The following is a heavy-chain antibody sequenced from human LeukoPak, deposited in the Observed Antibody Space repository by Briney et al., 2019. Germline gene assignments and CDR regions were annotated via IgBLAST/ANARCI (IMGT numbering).Heavy chain of an antibody. CDR2: IIPIFGTA. V-gene: IGHV1-69*06. CDR3: ARSRGETTVTTSGPQT. Sequence: GASVKVSCKASGGTFSSYAISWVRQAPGQGLEWMGGIIPIFGTANYAQKFQGRVTITADKSTSTAYMELSSLRSEDTAVYYCARSRGETTVTTSGPQTWGQGTLVTVSS. D-gene: IGHD4-17*01. CDR1: GGTFSSYA. J-gene: IGHJ5*02.